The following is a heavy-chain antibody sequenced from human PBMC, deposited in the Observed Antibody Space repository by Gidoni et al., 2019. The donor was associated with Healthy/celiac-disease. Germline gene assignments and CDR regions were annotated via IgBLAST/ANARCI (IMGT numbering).Heavy chain of an antibody. CDR1: GFTFSSYA. CDR2: ISGSGGST. D-gene: IGHD3-3*01. Sequence: DVQLLESGGGLVQPGGSLRLSCAASGFTFSSYAMRWVRQAPGKGLEWVSAISGSGGSTYYVDSVKGRFTISRDNSKNTLYLQMNSLRAEDTAVYYCAKVTTIFGVVHLDYWGQGTLVTVSS. CDR3: AKVTTIFGVVHLDY. V-gene: IGHV3-23*01. J-gene: IGHJ4*02.